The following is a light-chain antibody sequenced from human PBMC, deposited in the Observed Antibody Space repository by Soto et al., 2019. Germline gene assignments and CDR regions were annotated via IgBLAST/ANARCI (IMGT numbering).Light chain of an antibody. V-gene: IGKV1-39*01. CDR3: QQSYSSPRT. CDR1: QSISSY. CDR2: AAS. Sequence: DIQMTQTRSSLSASVGDRVTIACRASQSISSYLNWYQQKPGKAPKRLIYAASSLQSGVPSRFSSSGSGTDFTLTISSLQPEDFATYYCQQSYSSPRTFGKGTQVDI. J-gene: IGKJ1*01.